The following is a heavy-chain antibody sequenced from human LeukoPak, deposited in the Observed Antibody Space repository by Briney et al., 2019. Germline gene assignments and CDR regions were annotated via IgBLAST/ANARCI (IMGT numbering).Heavy chain of an antibody. CDR2: IYAGANA. V-gene: IGHV4-59*01. CDR1: GGSISSYY. CDR3: ARGGLYANIRYDY. Sequence: PSETLSLTCTVSGGSISSYYWTWIRQPPGKGLEWIGYIYAGANAEYNPSLRGRVAISVDTSENQFSLNLNSATAADTAVYYCARGGLYANIRYDYWGQGALVTVSS. J-gene: IGHJ4*02. D-gene: IGHD3/OR15-3a*01.